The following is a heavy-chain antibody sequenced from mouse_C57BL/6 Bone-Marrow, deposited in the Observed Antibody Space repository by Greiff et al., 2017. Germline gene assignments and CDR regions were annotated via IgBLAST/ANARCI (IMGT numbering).Heavy chain of an antibody. CDR3: ARYGYYGYYAMDY. Sequence: VKLVESGAELARPGASVKLSCKASGYTFTSYGISWVKQRTGQGLEWIGEIYPRSGNTYYNEKFKGKATLTADKSSSTAYMELRSLTSEDSAVYFCARYGYYGYYAMDYWGQGTSVTVSS. CDR2: IYPRSGNT. CDR1: GYTFTSYG. J-gene: IGHJ4*01. D-gene: IGHD2-3*01. V-gene: IGHV1-81*01.